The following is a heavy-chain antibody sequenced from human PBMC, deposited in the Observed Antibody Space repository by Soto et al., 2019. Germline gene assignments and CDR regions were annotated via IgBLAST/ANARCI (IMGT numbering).Heavy chain of an antibody. V-gene: IGHV4-31*03. Sequence: SETLSLTCTVSGGSISSGGYYWSWIRQHPGKGLEWIGYIYYSGSTYYNPSLKSRVTISVDTSKNQFSLKLSSVTAADTAVYYCARDSFWSGYADYYGMDVWGQGTTVTVSS. CDR1: GGSISSGGYY. CDR2: IYYSGST. CDR3: ARDSFWSGYADYYGMDV. J-gene: IGHJ6*02. D-gene: IGHD3-3*01.